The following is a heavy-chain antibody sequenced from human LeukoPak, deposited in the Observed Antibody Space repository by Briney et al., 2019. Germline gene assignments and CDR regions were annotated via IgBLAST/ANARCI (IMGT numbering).Heavy chain of an antibody. J-gene: IGHJ3*02. Sequence: GGSLRLSCAASGFTFSSYSMNWVRQAPGKGLEWVSGISWNSGSIGYADSVKGRFTISRDNAKNSLYLQMNSLRAEDMALYYCVAGVGATTGGDAFDIWGQGTMVTVSS. V-gene: IGHV3-9*03. CDR3: VAGVGATTGGDAFDI. CDR2: ISWNSGSI. D-gene: IGHD1-26*01. CDR1: GFTFSSYS.